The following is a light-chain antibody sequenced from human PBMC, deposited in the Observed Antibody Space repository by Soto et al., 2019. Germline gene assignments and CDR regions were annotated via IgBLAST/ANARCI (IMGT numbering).Light chain of an antibody. J-gene: IGKJ2*01. V-gene: IGKV1-39*01. Sequence: DIQMTQSPSSLSASVGDRVTITCRASQSISSYLNWYQQKPGKAPKLLIYAASSLQSGVPSRFSGSGSGTDFTLTISSLQPEDFATYYCQLCYSTPPYTFGQGNKLEIK. CDR2: AAS. CDR3: QLCYSTPPYT. CDR1: QSISSY.